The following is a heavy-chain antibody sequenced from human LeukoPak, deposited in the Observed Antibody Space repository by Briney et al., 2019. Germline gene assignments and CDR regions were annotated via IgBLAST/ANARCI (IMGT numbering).Heavy chain of an antibody. Sequence: PGGSQRLSCAASGFTVSDNYMSWVRQAPGKGLEWVSVMYSRGDTYYANSVKGRFTFSRDISKNTLYLQMDGLRNEDTAMYYCARDAPQVPAAGVLASWGQGTLVIVSS. D-gene: IGHD6-13*01. CDR2: MYSRGDT. CDR1: GFTVSDNY. V-gene: IGHV3-53*01. CDR3: ARDAPQVPAAGVLAS. J-gene: IGHJ5*02.